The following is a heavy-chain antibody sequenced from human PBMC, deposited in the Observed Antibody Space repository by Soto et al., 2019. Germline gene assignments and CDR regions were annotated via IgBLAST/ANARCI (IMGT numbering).Heavy chain of an antibody. CDR3: ARDSSSRRVGYMDV. Sequence: QVQLQESGPGLVKPSQTLSLTCTVSGGSISSDNFYWSWSRQHPGKGLEWIGYIYYSGSTYYNPSLKSRVTISLETSKNKFYLKLNSVTAADTAEYYCARDSSSRRVGYMDVWGKVTTVTFSS. V-gene: IGHV4-31*03. CDR2: IYYSGST. CDR1: GGSISSDNFY. J-gene: IGHJ6*03. D-gene: IGHD6-6*01.